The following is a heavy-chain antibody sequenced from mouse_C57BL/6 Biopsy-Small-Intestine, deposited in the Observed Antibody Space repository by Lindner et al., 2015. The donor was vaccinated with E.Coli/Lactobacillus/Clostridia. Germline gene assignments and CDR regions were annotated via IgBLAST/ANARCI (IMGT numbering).Heavy chain of an antibody. Sequence: SVKVSCKASGYTFTGYYLHWVRQAPGQGLEWMGWINPNVGATHYPQKFQGRVTMTRDTPMSTVYMELSRLKSDDTAVYYCARGTMTMMVGVRSHFDYWGQGTLVTVSS. D-gene: IGHD1-1*02. CDR3: ARGTMTMMVGVRSHFDY. CDR1: GYTFTGYY. J-gene: IGHJ4*01. V-gene: IGHV1-85*01. CDR2: INPNVGAT.